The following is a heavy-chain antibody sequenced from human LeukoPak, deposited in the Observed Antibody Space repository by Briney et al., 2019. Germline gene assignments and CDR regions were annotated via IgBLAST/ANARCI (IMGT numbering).Heavy chain of an antibody. J-gene: IGHJ6*02. V-gene: IGHV4-59*10. Sequence: PSQTLSLTCAVDGGSFSGYYWGWIRQPAGKGLEWIGRIYTSGSTNYNPSLKSRVTMSVDTSKNQSSRKVRSVPAADTAVYYCARGGSGWSAGGMGVWGQGTTVIVSS. CDR2: IYTSGST. CDR1: GGSFSGYY. CDR3: ARGGSGWSAGGMGV. D-gene: IGHD6-19*01.